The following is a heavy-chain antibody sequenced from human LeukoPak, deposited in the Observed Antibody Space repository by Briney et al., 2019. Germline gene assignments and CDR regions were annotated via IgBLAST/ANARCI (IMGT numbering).Heavy chain of an antibody. CDR2: ISSSSSYI. J-gene: IGHJ4*02. CDR1: GFTLSNCS. CDR3: ARDLAYGDDGL. Sequence: GGSLRLSCAASGFTLSNCSMNWVRQAPGKGLEWVAFISSSSSYIFYADSLKGRFTISRDNAKNSLYLQMNSLRADDTAVYYCARDLAYGDDGLWGQGTLVTVSS. V-gene: IGHV3-21*01. D-gene: IGHD4-17*01.